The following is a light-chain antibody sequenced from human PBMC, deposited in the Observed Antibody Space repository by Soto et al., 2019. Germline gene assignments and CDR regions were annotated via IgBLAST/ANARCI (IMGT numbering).Light chain of an antibody. J-gene: IGKJ4*01. V-gene: IGKV3-20*01. CDR2: GAS. Sequence: EILLTQSPGTLSLSPGDRATLSCRASQSLGSTFLAWYQQKSGQSPRLLIYGASDMATDIPDRFSGSRSGADFTPTISRLEPEDLAVDFCHQYDTLPLSFGRGTKVEIK. CDR1: QSLGSTF. CDR3: HQYDTLPLS.